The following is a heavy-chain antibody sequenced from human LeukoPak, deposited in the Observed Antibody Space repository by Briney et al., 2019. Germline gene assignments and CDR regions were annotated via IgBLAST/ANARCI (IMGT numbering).Heavy chain of an antibody. V-gene: IGHV3-74*01. Sequence: PGGSLRLSCAASGLTFSSYWMHWVRQAPGKGLVWVSRISSDGSTTTYADSVKGRFTISRDNAKNTLYLQMNSLRAEDTAVYYCATSPAVVTNYWGQGTLVTASS. CDR1: GLTFSSYW. D-gene: IGHD4-23*01. J-gene: IGHJ4*02. CDR3: ATSPAVVTNY. CDR2: ISSDGSTT.